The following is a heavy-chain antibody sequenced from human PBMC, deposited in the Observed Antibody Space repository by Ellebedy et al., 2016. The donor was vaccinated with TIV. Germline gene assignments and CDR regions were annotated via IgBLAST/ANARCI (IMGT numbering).Heavy chain of an antibody. D-gene: IGHD3-16*01. CDR3: ARGMITFGGVMDYGMDV. V-gene: IGHV3-30*04. CDR1: GFTFSSYA. CDR2: ISYDGSNK. Sequence: GESLKISXAASGFTFSSYAMHWVRQAPGKGLEWVAVISYDGSNKYYADSVKGRFTISRDNSKNTLYLQMNSLRAEDTAVYYCARGMITFGGVMDYGMDVWGQGTTVTVSS. J-gene: IGHJ6*02.